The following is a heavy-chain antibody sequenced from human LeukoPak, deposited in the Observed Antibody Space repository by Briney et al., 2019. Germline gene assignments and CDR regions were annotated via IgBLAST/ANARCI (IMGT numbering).Heavy chain of an antibody. CDR2: INPNSGGT. Sequence: ASVTVSCTASGYTFTDYYMHWVRQAPGQGLEWMGWINPNSGGTNYAQKFQGRVTMTRDTSISTAYMELSRLRFDDTAVYYCARNTSSDWDTNVYWGQGTLVTVSS. J-gene: IGHJ4*02. CDR1: GYTFTDYY. CDR3: ARNTSSDWDTNVY. V-gene: IGHV1-2*02. D-gene: IGHD6-19*01.